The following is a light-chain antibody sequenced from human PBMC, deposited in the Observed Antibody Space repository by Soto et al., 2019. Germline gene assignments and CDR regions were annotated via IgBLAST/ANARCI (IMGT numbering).Light chain of an antibody. Sequence: QSVLTQPPSVSAAPGQRVTISCNGSNSNIGAHYEVHWYQQFPGTAPKLLISNNTNRPSGVPDRFSGSRSGTSASLAITGLQSEDEADYYCSSYAGSNKVVFGGGTKLTVL. V-gene: IGLV1-40*01. CDR1: NSNIGAHYE. CDR2: NNT. CDR3: SSYAGSNKVV. J-gene: IGLJ2*01.